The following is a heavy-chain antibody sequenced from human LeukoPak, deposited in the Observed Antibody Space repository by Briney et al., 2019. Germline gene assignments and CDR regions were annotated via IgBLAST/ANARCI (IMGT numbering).Heavy chain of an antibody. CDR3: ARVVFKGGHDY. D-gene: IGHD2-8*01. Sequence: GASVKVSCKASEYTFTGYYMHWVRQVPGQGLEWMGWINPNSGGTNYAQKFQGRVTMTRDTSISTAYMELSRLRSDDTAVYYCARVVFKGGHDYWGQGTLVTVSS. CDR2: INPNSGGT. CDR1: EYTFTGYY. J-gene: IGHJ4*02. V-gene: IGHV1-2*02.